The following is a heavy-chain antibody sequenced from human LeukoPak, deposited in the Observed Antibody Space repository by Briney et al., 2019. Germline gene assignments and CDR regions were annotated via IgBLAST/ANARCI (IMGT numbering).Heavy chain of an antibody. CDR3: ARFAVHRRIAVTGQFGLDY. CDR1: GYTFTSYY. J-gene: IGHJ4*02. D-gene: IGHD6-19*01. V-gene: IGHV1-46*01. Sequence: ASVKVSCKASGYTFTSYYMHWVRQAPGQGLEWMGIINPSGGTTNYAQKFQGRVTMTRDTSTSTVYMELSSLRSEDAAVYYCARFAVHRRIAVTGQFGLDYWGRGTLVTVSS. CDR2: INPSGGTT.